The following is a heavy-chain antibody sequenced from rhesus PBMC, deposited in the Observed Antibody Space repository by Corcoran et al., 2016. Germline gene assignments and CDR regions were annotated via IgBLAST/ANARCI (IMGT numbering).Heavy chain of an antibody. D-gene: IGHD6S26*01. CDR2: IYGDTGSI. CDR1: GFSISRGYA. V-gene: IGHV4-127*01. J-gene: IGHJ4*01. Sequence: QVQLQESGPGLVKPSETLSITCAVSGFSISRGYAWGWIRQPPGKGLEWIGQIYGDTGSIVYNPVLKSRGTVSKDTSKNQFSLKLTSVTAADTAVYYCARDAAASGLDFDYWGQGVLVTVSS. CDR3: ARDAAASGLDFDY.